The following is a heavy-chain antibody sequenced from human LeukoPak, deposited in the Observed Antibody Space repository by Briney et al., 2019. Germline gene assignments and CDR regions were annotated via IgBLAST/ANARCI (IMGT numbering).Heavy chain of an antibody. CDR1: GFTFSSYA. CDR3: AKGLYYYDSSGSHAFDI. D-gene: IGHD3-22*01. J-gene: IGHJ3*02. Sequence: GGSLRLSCAASGFTFSSYAMSWVRQAPGKGLEWVSAISGSGGSTYYADSVKGRFTISRDNSKNTLYLQMNSLRAEDTAVYYCAKGLYYYDSSGSHAFDIWGQGTMVTVSS. CDR2: ISGSGGST. V-gene: IGHV3-23*01.